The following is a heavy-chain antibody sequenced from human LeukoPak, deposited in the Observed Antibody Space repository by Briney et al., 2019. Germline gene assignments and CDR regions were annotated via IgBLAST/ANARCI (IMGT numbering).Heavy chain of an antibody. CDR3: ARRNRLDAFDI. CDR2: ISSSSSYI. V-gene: IGHV3-21*01. D-gene: IGHD1-14*01. J-gene: IGHJ3*02. CDR1: GFTFSSYT. Sequence: GGSLRLSCAVSGFTFSSYTMNWVRQAPGKGLEWVSSISSSSSYIYYADSVKGRFTISRDNAKNSLYLQMNSLRAEDTAVYYCARRNRLDAFDIWGQGTMVTVSS.